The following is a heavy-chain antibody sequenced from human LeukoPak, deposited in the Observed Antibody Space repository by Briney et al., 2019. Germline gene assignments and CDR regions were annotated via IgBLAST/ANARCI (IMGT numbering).Heavy chain of an antibody. J-gene: IGHJ5*02. CDR2: IYYSGST. CDR1: GGSISSSSYY. CDR3: ARHYYDSGYNWFDP. Sequence: SETLSLTCTVSGGSISSSSYYWGWIRQPPGKGLEWLGSIYYSGSTYYNPSLKSRVTISVDTSKNQFSLKLSSVTAADTAVYYCARHYYDSGYNWFDPWGQGTLVTVSS. V-gene: IGHV4-39*01. D-gene: IGHD3-22*01.